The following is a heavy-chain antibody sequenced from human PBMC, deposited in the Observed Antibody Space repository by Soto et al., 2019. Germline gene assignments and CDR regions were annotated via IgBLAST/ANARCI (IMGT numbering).Heavy chain of an antibody. CDR1: GFIFSGSG. Sequence: VQLVESGGGVVQPGRSLRLTCAASGFIFSGSGMHWVRQAPGKGLEWVALVSNDGIRKYYGDSVKGRFTISRDNAENTLYLKMNSLRAEDTAVYYCARWVGGSMYDNSGKYDSWGQGTLVTVSS. CDR2: VSNDGIRK. V-gene: IGHV3-30*03. D-gene: IGHD3-22*01. CDR3: ARWVGGSMYDNSGKYDS. J-gene: IGHJ5*01.